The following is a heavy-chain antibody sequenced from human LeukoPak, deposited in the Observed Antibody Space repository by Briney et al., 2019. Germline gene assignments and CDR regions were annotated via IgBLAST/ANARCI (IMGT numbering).Heavy chain of an antibody. CDR3: ARDIVVVPAAPNWFDP. D-gene: IGHD2-2*01. Sequence: GGSLRLSCAASGFTFSSYSMNWVRQAPGKGLEWVSSISSSSSYIYYADSVKGRFTISRDNAKNSLYLQMNSLRAEDTAVYYCARDIVVVPAAPNWFDPWGQGTLVTVSS. CDR1: GFTFSSYS. J-gene: IGHJ5*02. V-gene: IGHV3-21*01. CDR2: ISSSSSYI.